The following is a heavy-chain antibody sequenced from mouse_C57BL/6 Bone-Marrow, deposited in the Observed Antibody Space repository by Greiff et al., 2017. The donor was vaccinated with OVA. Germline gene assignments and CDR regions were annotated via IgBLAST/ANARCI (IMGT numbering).Heavy chain of an antibody. CDR3: ARGRYARPPYAMDY. Sequence: EVMLVESGGGLVKPGGSLKLSCAASGFTFSDYGMHWVRQAPEKGLEWVAYISSGSSTIYYADTVKGRFTISRDNAKNTLFLQMTRLRSEDTAMYYCARGRYARPPYAMDYWGQGTSVTVSS. J-gene: IGHJ4*01. CDR1: GFTFSDYG. D-gene: IGHD1-1*01. CDR2: ISSGSSTI. V-gene: IGHV5-17*01.